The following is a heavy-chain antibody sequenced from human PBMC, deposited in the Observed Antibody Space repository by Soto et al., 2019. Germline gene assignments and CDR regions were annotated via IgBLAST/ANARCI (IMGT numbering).Heavy chain of an antibody. V-gene: IGHV4-61*01. Sequence: SETLSLTCTVSGGSVSSGSYYWSWIRQPPGKGLEWIGYIYYSGSTNYNPSLKSRVTISVDTSKNQFSLKLSSVTAADTAVYYRARDCSGGSCYSGDGMDVWGQGTTVTVSS. D-gene: IGHD2-15*01. J-gene: IGHJ6*02. CDR1: GGSVSSGSYY. CDR2: IYYSGST. CDR3: ARDCSGGSCYSGDGMDV.